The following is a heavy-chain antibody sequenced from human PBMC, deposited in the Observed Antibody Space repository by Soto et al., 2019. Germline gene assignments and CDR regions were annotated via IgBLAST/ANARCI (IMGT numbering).Heavy chain of an antibody. V-gene: IGHV1-69*08. CDR2: IIPIFGIA. Sequence: QVQLVQSGAEVKKPGSSVKVSCKASGGTFSRYSITWVRQAPGHGLEWIGRIIPIFGIASYAPKFQGRVTITADESTSTAYMELSSLRSDDTAVYYCAREDRDRETGLVPTAIDGMDVWGQGTTVTVSS. CDR1: GGTFSRYS. D-gene: IGHD2-2*01. J-gene: IGHJ6*02. CDR3: AREDRDRETGLVPTAIDGMDV.